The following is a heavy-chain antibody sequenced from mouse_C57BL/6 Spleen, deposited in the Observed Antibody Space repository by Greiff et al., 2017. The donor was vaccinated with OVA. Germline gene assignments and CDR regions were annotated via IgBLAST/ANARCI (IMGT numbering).Heavy chain of an antibody. Sequence: QVQLQQSGAELVRPGTSVKVSCKASGYAFTNYLIEWVKQRPGQGLEWIGVINPGSGGTNYNEKFKGKATLTADKSYSTAYMQLSSLTSEDSAVYFCARWGTTVVGCDYWGQGTTLTVSS. V-gene: IGHV1-54*01. CDR1: GYAFTNYL. CDR3: ARWGTTVVGCDY. D-gene: IGHD1-1*01. CDR2: INPGSGGT. J-gene: IGHJ2*01.